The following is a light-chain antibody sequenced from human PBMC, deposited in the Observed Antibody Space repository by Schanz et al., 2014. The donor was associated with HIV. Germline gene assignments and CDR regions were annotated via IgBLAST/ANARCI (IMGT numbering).Light chain of an antibody. J-gene: IGLJ3*02. CDR3: SSYTSSSTRV. Sequence: QSALIQPASVSGSLGQTITISCTGASSDIGSYDLVSWYQQYPGKAPKLMIYEVTTRPSGISNRFSGSKSGNTASLTISGLQAEDEADYYCSSYTSSSTRVFGGGTKLTVL. CDR1: SSDIGSYDL. CDR2: EVT. V-gene: IGLV2-14*02.